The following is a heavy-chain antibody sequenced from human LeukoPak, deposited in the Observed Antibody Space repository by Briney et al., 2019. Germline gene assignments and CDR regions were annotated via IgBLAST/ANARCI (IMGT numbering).Heavy chain of an antibody. D-gene: IGHD3-10*01. CDR2: IIPILGIA. CDR1: GGTFSSYA. V-gene: IGHV1-69*04. Sequence: SVKVSCKASGGTFSSYAISWVRQAPGQGLEWMGRIIPILGIANYAQKFQGRVTITADKSTSTAYMELSSLRSEDTAVYYCARDPWSEYYYGSGTPQAPDYYFDYWGQGTLVTVTS. CDR3: ARDPWSEYYYGSGTPQAPDYYFDY. J-gene: IGHJ4*02.